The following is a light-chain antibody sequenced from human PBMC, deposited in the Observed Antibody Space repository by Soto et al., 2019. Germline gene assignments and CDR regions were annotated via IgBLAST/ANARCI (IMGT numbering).Light chain of an antibody. CDR3: QQYGVTPPNT. V-gene: IGKV3-20*01. J-gene: IGKJ4*01. CDR2: GAS. CDR1: QSVSNNY. Sequence: EIVLTQSPGTLSLSPGERATLSCRASQSVSNNYLAWYQQTPGQAPRLLIYGASTRATGIPDRFSGSGSGADFTLTISGLEPEDFGLYYCQQYGVTPPNTFGGGTKVDI.